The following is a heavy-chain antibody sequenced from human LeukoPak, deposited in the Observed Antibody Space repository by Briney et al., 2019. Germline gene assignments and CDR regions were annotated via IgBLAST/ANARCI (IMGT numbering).Heavy chain of an antibody. CDR1: GFTFSDYY. CDR2: ISSSGTTI. Sequence: GGSLRLSCAASGFTFSDYYMSWTRQPPGKGLEWVSYISSSGTTIYYADSVRGRFTVSRDNANNSLYLQMDSLSAEDTAVYYCASLRGVNRWGQGTLVTVSS. CDR3: ASLRGVNR. D-gene: IGHD3-10*01. J-gene: IGHJ4*02. V-gene: IGHV3-11*01.